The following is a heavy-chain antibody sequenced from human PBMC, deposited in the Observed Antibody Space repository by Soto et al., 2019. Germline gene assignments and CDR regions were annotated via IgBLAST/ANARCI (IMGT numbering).Heavy chain of an antibody. J-gene: IGHJ4*02. D-gene: IGHD1-26*01. V-gene: IGHV3-72*01. CDR3: GRWTSGSPDC. CDR1: GFTLSDHY. Sequence: EVQLVESGGGLVQPGGSLRLSCAASGFTLSDHYMDWVRQAPGKGLEWLGRTRNKANNYLTEYATSVKGRFTISRDDSKNSVYLQLNSLKSEDTAVYYCGRWTSGSPDCWGQGTLVTVSS. CDR2: TRNKANNYLT.